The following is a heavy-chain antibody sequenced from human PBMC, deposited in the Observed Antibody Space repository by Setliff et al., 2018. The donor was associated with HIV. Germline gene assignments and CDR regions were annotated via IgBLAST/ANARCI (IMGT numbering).Heavy chain of an antibody. Sequence: ASVKVSCKASGYTFTSYDINWVRQATGQGPEWMGWMNPNSGNTGYAQKFQGRVTMTRNTSISTAYTELSSLRSEDTAVYYCARGGYYYGSGKGNWSDPWGQGTLVTVSS. CDR1: GYTFTSYD. J-gene: IGHJ5*02. CDR3: ARGGYYYGSGKGNWSDP. D-gene: IGHD3-10*01. CDR2: MNPNSGNT. V-gene: IGHV1-8*02.